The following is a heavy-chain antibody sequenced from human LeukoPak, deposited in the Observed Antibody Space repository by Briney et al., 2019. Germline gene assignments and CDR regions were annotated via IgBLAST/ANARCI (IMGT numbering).Heavy chain of an antibody. V-gene: IGHV1-18*01. CDR3: ARVPSSGYYYYYYGMDV. Sequence: ASVKVSCKASGYTFTSYGISWVRQAPGQGLEWMGWISGYNGNTNYAQKLQGRVTMTTDTSTSTAYMELRSLRSDDTAVYYCARVPSSGYYYYYYGMDVWGQGTTVTVSS. CDR1: GYTFTSYG. CDR2: ISGYNGNT. D-gene: IGHD3-22*01. J-gene: IGHJ6*02.